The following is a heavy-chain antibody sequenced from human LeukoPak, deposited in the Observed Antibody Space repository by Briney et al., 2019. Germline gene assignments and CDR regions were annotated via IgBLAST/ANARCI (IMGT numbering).Heavy chain of an antibody. CDR1: GFTFSSYA. CDR3: ARENGFDY. CDR2: ISYDGSNK. Sequence: PGRSLRLSCAASGFTFSSYAMHWVRQAPGKGLEWVAVISYDGSNKYCADSVKGRFTISRDNSKNTLYLQMNSLRAEDTAVYYCARENGFDYWGQGTLVTVSS. D-gene: IGHD2-8*01. J-gene: IGHJ4*02. V-gene: IGHV3-30*04.